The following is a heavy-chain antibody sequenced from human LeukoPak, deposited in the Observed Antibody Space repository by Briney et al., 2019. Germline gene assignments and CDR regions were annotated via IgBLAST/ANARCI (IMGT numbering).Heavy chain of an antibody. J-gene: IGHJ4*02. CDR2: ISDDGGIK. D-gene: IGHD6-13*01. Sequence: GRSLRLSCAASGFTFRTYAMHWVRQAPGKGLEWVAVISDDGGIKLYADSVKGRFTISRDNAKNSLYLQINSLRAEDTAVYYCARDQPGYSSSWGECDYWGQGTLVTVSS. CDR3: ARDQPGYSSSWGECDY. V-gene: IGHV3-30-3*01. CDR1: GFTFRTYA.